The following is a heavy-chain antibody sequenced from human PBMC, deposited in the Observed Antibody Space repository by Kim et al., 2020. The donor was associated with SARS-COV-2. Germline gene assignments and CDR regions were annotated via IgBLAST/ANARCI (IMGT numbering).Heavy chain of an antibody. CDR1: GYTFTSYA. J-gene: IGHJ4*02. V-gene: IGHV1-3*01. CDR3: AREGYSGYDYGYFDY. Sequence: ASVKVSCKASGYTFTSYAMHWVRQAPGQRLEWMGWINAGNGNTKYSQKFQGRVTITRDTSASTAYMELSSLRSEDTAVYYCAREGYSGYDYGYFDYWGQGTLVTVSS. D-gene: IGHD5-12*01. CDR2: INAGNGNT.